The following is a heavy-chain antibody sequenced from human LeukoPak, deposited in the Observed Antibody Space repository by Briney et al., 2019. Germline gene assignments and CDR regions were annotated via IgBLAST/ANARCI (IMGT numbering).Heavy chain of an antibody. D-gene: IGHD2-21*02. J-gene: IGHJ4*02. V-gene: IGHV3-15*01. CDR1: GFTFSNAW. CDR3: MTEFLRRYCSGDCTSY. Sequence: GGSLRLSCAASGFTFSNAWMNWARQAPGQGLEWVGRIKSNTDGGTTDYAAHVKGRFTISRDDSKNTLYLQMNSLKTDDTAVYYCMTEFLRRYCSGDCTSYWGQGTLVTVSS. CDR2: IKSNTDGGTT.